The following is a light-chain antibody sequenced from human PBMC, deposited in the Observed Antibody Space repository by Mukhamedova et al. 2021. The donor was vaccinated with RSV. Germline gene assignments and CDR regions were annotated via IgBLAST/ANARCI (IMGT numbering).Light chain of an antibody. V-gene: IGLV4-69*01. J-gene: IGLJ2*01. CDR1: SGHSSYA. Sequence: LTCTLSSGHSSYAIAWHQQQPEKGPRYLMKLNSDGSHSKGDGIPDRFSGSSSGAERYLTISSLQSEDEADYYCQTWGTGIVVFGG. CDR3: QTWGTGIVV. CDR2: LNSDGSH.